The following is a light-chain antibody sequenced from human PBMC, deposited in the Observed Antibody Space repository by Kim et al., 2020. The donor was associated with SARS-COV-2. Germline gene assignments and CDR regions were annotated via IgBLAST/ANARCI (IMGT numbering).Light chain of an antibody. J-gene: IGKJ5*01. CDR3: LQHNTYPIT. V-gene: IGKV1-17*01. CDR2: GAS. Sequence: ASVGDSVTITGRASQDIRNDLGWYQQNPGRAPKRLIYGASSLQSGVPSRFSVSGSGTEFTLTISSLQPEDFATYFCLQHNTYPITFGQGTRLEIK. CDR1: QDIRND.